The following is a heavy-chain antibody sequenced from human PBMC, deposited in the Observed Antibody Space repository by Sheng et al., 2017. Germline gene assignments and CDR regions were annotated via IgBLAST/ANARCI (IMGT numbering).Heavy chain of an antibody. CDR1: GYTFSSYH. CDR3: ARDANNWSFDL. J-gene: IGHJ5*02. V-gene: IGHV1-46*01. D-gene: IGHD1-1*01. Sequence: QVQLVQSGAELKKPGASVKVSCQASGYTFSSYHLQWVRQAPGQGLEWMGTMNPNGVATEYAQRFQGRATMTRDTSTNTVYMELTSLTSEDTAIYYCARDANNWSFDLWGQGTLVTV. CDR2: MNPNGVAT.